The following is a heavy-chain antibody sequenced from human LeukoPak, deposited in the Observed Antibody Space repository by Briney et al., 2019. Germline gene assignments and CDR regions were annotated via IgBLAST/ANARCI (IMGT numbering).Heavy chain of an antibody. CDR2: ISGSGYAI. D-gene: IGHD1-26*01. J-gene: IGHJ4*02. V-gene: IGHV3-11*01. CDR1: GFTFSDFH. CDR3: ARLSGTYSRGGDH. Sequence: GGSLRLSGTASGFTFSDFHMSWIRQAPGKGLEWVSHISGSGYAIHHPGSVKGRFTISRDNAKNSLYLQMNSLRVEDSAVYYCARLSGTYSRGGDHWGQGTLVTVSS.